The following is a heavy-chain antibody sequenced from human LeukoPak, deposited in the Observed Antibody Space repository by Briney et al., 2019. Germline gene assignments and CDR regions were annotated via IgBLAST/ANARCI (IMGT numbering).Heavy chain of an antibody. CDR2: ISGSGGST. CDR1: GFTFSSYA. J-gene: IGHJ4*02. V-gene: IGHV3-23*01. D-gene: IGHD3-10*01. CDR3: ARVGDYYGSGSYYKGFDY. Sequence: GGSLRLSCAASGFTFSSYAMSWVRQAPGKGLEWVSAISGSGGSTYYADSVKGRFTISRDNSKNTLYLQMNSLRAEDTAVYYCARVGDYYGSGSYYKGFDYWGQGTLVTVSS.